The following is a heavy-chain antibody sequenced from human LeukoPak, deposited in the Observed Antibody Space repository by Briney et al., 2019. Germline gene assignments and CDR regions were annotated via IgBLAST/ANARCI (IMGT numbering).Heavy chain of an antibody. CDR3: AREGLRGRRYHDILTGPDWFDP. J-gene: IGHJ5*02. CDR2: ISSSGSTI. CDR1: GFTFSSYE. D-gene: IGHD3-9*01. V-gene: IGHV3-48*03. Sequence: GGSLRLSCAASGFTFSSYEMNWVRQAPGKGLEWVSYISSSGSTIYYADSVKGRFTISRDNAKNSLYLQMNSLRAEDTAVYYCAREGLRGRRYHDILTGPDWFDPWGQGTLATVSS.